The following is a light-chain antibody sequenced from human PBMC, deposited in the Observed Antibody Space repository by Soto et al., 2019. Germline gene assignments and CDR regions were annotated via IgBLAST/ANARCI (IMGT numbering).Light chain of an antibody. Sequence: EIVLTQSPGTLSLFPGERATLSCRASQSLITRYLAWYQQKPGQAPRLLIYGASSRATGIPDRFSGSGSVTDFTLINSRLEPEDFAVYSCQQYGTSPTFGQGKRLEIK. J-gene: IGKJ5*01. CDR3: QQYGTSPT. CDR1: QSLITRY. CDR2: GAS. V-gene: IGKV3-20*01.